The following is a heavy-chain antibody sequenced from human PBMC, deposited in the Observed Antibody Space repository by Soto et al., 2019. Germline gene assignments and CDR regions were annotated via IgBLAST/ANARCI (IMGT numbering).Heavy chain of an antibody. CDR3: ATVEPNYYGSGSYSATSPTSFDY. CDR2: INPSGGST. CDR1: GYTFTSYY. D-gene: IGHD3-10*01. J-gene: IGHJ4*02. Sequence: ASVKVSCKASGYTFTSYYMHWVRQAPGQGLEWMGIINPSGGSTSYAQKFQGRVTMTRDTSTSTVYMELSSLRSEDTAVYYCATVEPNYYGSGSYSATSPTSFDYWGQGTLVTVSS. V-gene: IGHV1-46*01.